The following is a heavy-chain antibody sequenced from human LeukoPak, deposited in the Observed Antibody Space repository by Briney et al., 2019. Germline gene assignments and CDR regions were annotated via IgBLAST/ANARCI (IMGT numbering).Heavy chain of an antibody. D-gene: IGHD2-2*01. CDR2: ISSSSSTI. CDR3: AKDLHCSSTSCKYSYGMDV. V-gene: IGHV3-48*01. CDR1: GFTFSSYS. Sequence: GGSLRLSCAASGFTFSSYSMNWVRQAPGKGLEWVSYISSSSSTIYYADSVKGRFTISRDNAKNSLYLQMNSLRAEDTAVYYCAKDLHCSSTSCKYSYGMDVWGQGATVTVSS. J-gene: IGHJ6*02.